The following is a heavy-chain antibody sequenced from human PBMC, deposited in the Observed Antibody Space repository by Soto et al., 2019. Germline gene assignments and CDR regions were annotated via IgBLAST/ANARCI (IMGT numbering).Heavy chain of an antibody. D-gene: IGHD3-3*01. Sequence: QEQLVQSGAEVKKPGASVKVSCKASGSTFTSYDINWVRQVTGQGLEWMGWMNPNSGDTDYAQKFQGRVTMTRNTSIRTFYRVLSSAGSDDKSVCYCAIGPDFVSNGQGDCYFDLWGRGTLVTVSS. CDR2: MNPNSGDT. V-gene: IGHV1-8*01. CDR3: AIGPDFVSNGQGDCYFDL. CDR1: GSTFTSYD. J-gene: IGHJ2*01.